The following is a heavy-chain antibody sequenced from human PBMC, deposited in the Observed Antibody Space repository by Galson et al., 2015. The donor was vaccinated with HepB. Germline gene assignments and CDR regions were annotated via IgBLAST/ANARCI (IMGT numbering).Heavy chain of an antibody. V-gene: IGHV5-51*01. CDR3: ARHGHCGGDCYAFDI. Sequence: QSGAEVKKPGESLKISCKGSGYSFTSYWIGWVRQMPGKGLEWMGIIYPGDSDTRYSPSFQGQVTISADKFISTAYLQWSSLKASDTAMYYCARHGHCGGDCYAFDIWGQGTMVTVSS. J-gene: IGHJ3*02. CDR1: GYSFTSYW. D-gene: IGHD2-21*02. CDR2: IYPGDSDT.